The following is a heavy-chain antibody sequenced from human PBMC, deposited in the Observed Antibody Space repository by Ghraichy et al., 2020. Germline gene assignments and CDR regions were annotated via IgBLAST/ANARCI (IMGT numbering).Heavy chain of an antibody. J-gene: IGHJ4*02. CDR2: ISYDGSNK. Sequence: GGSLRLSCAASGFTFSSYAMHWVRQAPGKGLEWVAVISYDGSNKYYADSVKGRFTISRDNSKNTLYLQMNSLRAEDTAVYYCASTLPAADFDYWGQGTLVTVSS. D-gene: IGHD2-2*01. CDR3: ASTLPAADFDY. V-gene: IGHV3-30*04. CDR1: GFTFSSYA.